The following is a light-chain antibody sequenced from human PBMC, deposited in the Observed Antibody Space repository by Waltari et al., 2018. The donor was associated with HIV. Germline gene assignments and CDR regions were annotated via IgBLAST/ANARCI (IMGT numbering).Light chain of an antibody. CDR3: HQYGSSPRT. CDR2: GAS. J-gene: IGKJ1*01. Sequence: EVVLTQSRGTLSLSPGDRATLACRASQSINSTDLAWYQQHPGQTPRLLMYGASRSAIGIPDRFSGSGSGTDFTLTIARLEPGDFAVYYCHQYGSSPRTFGQGTKVDIK. V-gene: IGKV3-20*01. CDR1: QSINSTD.